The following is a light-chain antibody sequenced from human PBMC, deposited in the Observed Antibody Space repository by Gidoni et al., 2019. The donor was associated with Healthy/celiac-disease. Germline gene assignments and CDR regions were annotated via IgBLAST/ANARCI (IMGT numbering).Light chain of an antibody. CDR1: NIGSKS. CDR3: QVWDSSSDHYV. V-gene: IGLV3-21*04. Sequence: SYVLTHPPSVSVAPGKTARITCGGNNIGSKSVHWYQQKPGQAPVLVIYYDSDRPSGIPERFSGSNSGNTATLTISRVEAGDEADYYCQVWDSSSDHYVFGTGTKVTVL. CDR2: YDS. J-gene: IGLJ1*01.